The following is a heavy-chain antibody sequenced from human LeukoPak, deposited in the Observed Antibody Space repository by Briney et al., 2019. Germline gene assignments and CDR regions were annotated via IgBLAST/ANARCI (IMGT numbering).Heavy chain of an antibody. CDR1: GFAFSNYW. D-gene: IGHD2-15*01. J-gene: IGHJ4*02. V-gene: IGHV3-7*01. Sequence: GGSLRLSCAASGFAFSNYWMNWARQAPGKGLEWVANIKQDGSETNYVDSVKGRFTIPRDNAKNSLYLQMNSLRAEDTALYCCGSPKSFSYWGRGTLVTVSS. CDR3: GSPKSFSY. CDR2: IKQDGSET.